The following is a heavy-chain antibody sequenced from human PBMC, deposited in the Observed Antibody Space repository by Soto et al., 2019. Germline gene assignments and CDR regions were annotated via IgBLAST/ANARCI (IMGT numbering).Heavy chain of an antibody. J-gene: IGHJ4*02. V-gene: IGHV3-30*03. Sequence: PGGSLRLSCAAAGFTFNNYGIHWVRQAPGKGLEWVALISFDGRSEYYGDSVKGRFTVSRDKFKNMLYLQMNNLGTENTALYYCARDMRGYNYGPLDYWGQGVLVTVSS. CDR3: ARDMRGYNYGPLDY. D-gene: IGHD5-12*01. CDR2: ISFDGRSE. CDR1: GFTFNNYG.